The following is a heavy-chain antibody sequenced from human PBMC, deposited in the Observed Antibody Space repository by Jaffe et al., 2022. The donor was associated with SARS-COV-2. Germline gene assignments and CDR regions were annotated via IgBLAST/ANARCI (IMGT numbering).Heavy chain of an antibody. CDR3: AKDMDCSSTSCWVPLDYYYYYGMDV. Sequence: EVQLVESGGGLVQPGRSLRLSCAASGFTFDDYAMHWVRQAPGKGLEWVSGISWNSGSIGYADSVKGRFTISRDNAKNSLYLQMNSLRAEDTALYYCAKDMDCSSTSCWVPLDYYYYYGMDVWGQGTTVTVSS. CDR2: ISWNSGSI. CDR1: GFTFDDYA. J-gene: IGHJ6*02. D-gene: IGHD2-2*01. V-gene: IGHV3-9*01.